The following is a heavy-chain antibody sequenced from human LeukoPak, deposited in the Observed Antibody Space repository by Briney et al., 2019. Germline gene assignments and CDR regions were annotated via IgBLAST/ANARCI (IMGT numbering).Heavy chain of an antibody. CDR3: AKDLRASYYDILTGYYPQGFDY. D-gene: IGHD3-9*01. J-gene: IGHJ4*02. V-gene: IGHV3-30*18. Sequence: GGSLRLSCAASGFTFSSYGMHWVRQAPGKGLEWVAVISYDGSNKYYADSVKGRLTISRDNSKNTLYLQMNSLRAEDTAVYYCAKDLRASYYDILTGYYPQGFDYWGQGTLVTVSS. CDR1: GFTFSSYG. CDR2: ISYDGSNK.